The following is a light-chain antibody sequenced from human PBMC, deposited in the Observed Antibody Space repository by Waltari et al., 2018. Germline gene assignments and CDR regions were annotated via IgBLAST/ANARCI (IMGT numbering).Light chain of an antibody. CDR1: SSAVGAYNS. CDR2: EVS. Sequence: QSALTQPPSVSGSPGPPIPISCTGTSSAVGAYNSVPWYQQHPGKAPNLMIYEVSKRPAGVSHRFSGSKSGNTASLTISGLQAEDEADYSCSSYTSSSTLVFGGGTKLTVL. V-gene: IGLV2-14*01. CDR3: SSYTSSSTLV. J-gene: IGLJ2*01.